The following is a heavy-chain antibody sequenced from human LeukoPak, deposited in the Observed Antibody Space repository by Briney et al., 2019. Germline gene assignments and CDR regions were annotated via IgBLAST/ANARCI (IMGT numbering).Heavy chain of an antibody. V-gene: IGHV3-7*03. D-gene: IGHD3-9*01. Sequence: GGSLRLSSAASRFTFSSYWMSWVRQAPGKGLGRVAKIKQDGREKYYVDSVKGRFTISRDNAKNSLYLQMNSLRAEDTAVYYCARGRLYYDILTGYGTFDYWGQGTLVTVSS. J-gene: IGHJ4*02. CDR1: RFTFSSYW. CDR2: IKQDGREK. CDR3: ARGRLYYDILTGYGTFDY.